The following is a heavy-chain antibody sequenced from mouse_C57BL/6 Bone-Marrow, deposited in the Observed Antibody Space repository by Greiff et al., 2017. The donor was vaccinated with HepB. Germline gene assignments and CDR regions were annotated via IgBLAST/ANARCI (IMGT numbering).Heavy chain of an antibody. V-gene: IGHV7-3*01. CDR1: GFTFTDYY. Sequence: EVKLMESGGGLVQPGGSLSLSCAASGFTFTDYYMSWVRQPPGKALEWLGFIRNKANGYTTEYSASVKGRFTISRDNSQSILYLQMNALRAEDSATYYCARFPVAGTYFDDWGQGTTLTVSS. CDR2: IRNKANGYTT. CDR3: ARFPVAGTYFDD. D-gene: IGHD4-1*01. J-gene: IGHJ2*01.